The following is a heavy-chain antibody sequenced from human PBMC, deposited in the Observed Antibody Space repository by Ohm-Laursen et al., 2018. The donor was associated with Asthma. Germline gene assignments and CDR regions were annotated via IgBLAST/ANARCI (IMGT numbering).Heavy chain of an antibody. CDR2: IDHSGAA. D-gene: IGHD3-16*01. CDR3: AREVNIRMDGDAFDI. Sequence: SQTLSLTCSVSGGSISSANYFWSWIRQPPGKGLEWMGYIDHSGAAYYNPSLKSRVNLSVDTSKNQFSLRLSSVTAADTAVYFCAREVNIRMDGDAFDIWGQGTMVTVSS. V-gene: IGHV4-31*03. J-gene: IGHJ3*02. CDR1: GGSISSANYF.